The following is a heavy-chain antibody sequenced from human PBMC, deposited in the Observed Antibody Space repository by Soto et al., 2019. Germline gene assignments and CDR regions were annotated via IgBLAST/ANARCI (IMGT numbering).Heavy chain of an antibody. Sequence: SETLSLTCTVSGGSINNYYWSWIRQSPGRGLEWIGCSYYSGTTNYNPSLSSRVTIPIGASKTQFSLRLRSVTAADTAVYYCARRQDWNYLFDNWGPGILVTVSS. CDR1: GGSINNYY. J-gene: IGHJ4*02. D-gene: IGHD1-7*01. CDR3: ARRQDWNYLFDN. V-gene: IGHV4-59*01. CDR2: SYYSGTT.